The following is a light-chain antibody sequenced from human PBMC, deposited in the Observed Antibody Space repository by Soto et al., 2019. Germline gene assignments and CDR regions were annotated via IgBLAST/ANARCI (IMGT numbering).Light chain of an antibody. CDR3: ATWADSLNGHL. V-gene: IGLV1-36*01. CDR1: TSNIGNNG. J-gene: IGLJ7*01. CDR2: YDD. Sequence: QSVLTQPPSVSEAPGQRVTISCSGGTSNIGNNGVNWDQQFSGKSPKLLVYYDDLLPSGVSDRFAGSKSGTSASLAISGLQSEDEADYYCATWADSLNGHLLGGGTPLTVL.